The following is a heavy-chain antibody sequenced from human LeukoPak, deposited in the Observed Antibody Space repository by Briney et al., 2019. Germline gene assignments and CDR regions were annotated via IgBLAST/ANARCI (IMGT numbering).Heavy chain of an antibody. CDR2: IRNKVYGGAT. D-gene: IGHD3-10*01. CDR3: TRVEREVGDAFDI. V-gene: IGHV3-49*04. CDR1: GFNFGDSG. J-gene: IGHJ3*02. Sequence: PGGSPRLSCTASGFNFGDSGLSWVRQAPGKGLEWVGFIRNKVYGGATEYAASVKGRFTISRDDSKSIAYLQMDSLKTEDTAIYYCTRVEREVGDAFDIWGQGTMVTVSS.